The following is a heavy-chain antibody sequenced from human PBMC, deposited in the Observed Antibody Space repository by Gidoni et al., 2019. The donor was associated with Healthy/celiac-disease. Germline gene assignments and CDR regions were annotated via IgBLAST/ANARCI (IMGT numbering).Heavy chain of an antibody. V-gene: IGHV4-59*01. D-gene: IGHD1-1*01. J-gene: IGHJ5*02. CDR2: IYYSGST. CDR3: ARGVPMNWFDP. CDR1: GGAISSYY. Sequence: QVQLQESGPGLVKPSETLSLTCTVSGGAISSYYWSWIRQHPGKGLEWIGYIYYSGSTNYNPSLKSRVTISVDTSKNQFSLKLSSVTAADTAVYYCARGVPMNWFDPWGQGTLVTVSS.